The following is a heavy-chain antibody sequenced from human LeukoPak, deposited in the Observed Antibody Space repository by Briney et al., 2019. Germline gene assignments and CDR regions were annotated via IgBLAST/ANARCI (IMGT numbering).Heavy chain of an antibody. CDR1: GGSISSYY. CDR2: IYTSGST. Sequence: RPSETLSLTCTVSGGSISSYYWSWIRQPAGKGLEWIGRIYTSGSTNYNPSLKSRVTMSVDTSKNQFSLKLSSVTAADTAVYYCAREATMVRGVHYYYYGMDVWGQGTTVTVSS. D-gene: IGHD3-10*01. V-gene: IGHV4-4*07. CDR3: AREATMVRGVHYYYYGMDV. J-gene: IGHJ6*02.